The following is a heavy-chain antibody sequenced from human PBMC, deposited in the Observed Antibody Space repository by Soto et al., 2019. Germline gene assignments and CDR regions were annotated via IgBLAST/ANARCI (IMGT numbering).Heavy chain of an antibody. V-gene: IGHV1-18*01. D-gene: IGHD3-22*01. Sequence: QVQLVQSGAEVKKPGASVKVSCKASGYTFTSYGISWVRQAPGQGLEWMGWISAYNGNTNYAQKLQGRVTMTTDTSTSPAYMELRSLRSDDTAVYYCARDQSLDYYDSSGPQGYWGQGTLVTVSS. CDR3: ARDQSLDYYDSSGPQGY. CDR1: GYTFTSYG. CDR2: ISAYNGNT. J-gene: IGHJ4*02.